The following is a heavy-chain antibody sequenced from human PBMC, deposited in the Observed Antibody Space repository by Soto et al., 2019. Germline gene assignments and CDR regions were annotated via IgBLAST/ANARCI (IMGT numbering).Heavy chain of an antibody. Sequence: QVQLVESGGGVVQPGRSLRLSCAASGFTFSNYGMHWVRQAPGKGLEWVAVIWYDGSNRYYADCVKGRFTISRDNSKNTLYLQMNSLRAGGTAVYYCARDSWGMDVWGPGTTVTVSS. CDR3: ARDSWGMDV. CDR2: IWYDGSNR. J-gene: IGHJ6*02. CDR1: GFTFSNYG. V-gene: IGHV3-33*01.